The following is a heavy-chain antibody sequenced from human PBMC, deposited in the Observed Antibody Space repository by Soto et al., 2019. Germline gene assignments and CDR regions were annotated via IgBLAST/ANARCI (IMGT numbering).Heavy chain of an antibody. CDR2: INPNSGGT. Sequence: ASVKVSCKASGYTFTGYYMHWVRQAPGQGLEWMGWINPNSGGTNYAQKFQGWVTMTRDTSISTAYMELSRLRSDDTAVYYCARTDGLDCSSTSCHYYGMDVWGQGTTVTVSS. J-gene: IGHJ6*02. CDR1: GYTFTGYY. CDR3: ARTDGLDCSSTSCHYYGMDV. V-gene: IGHV1-2*04. D-gene: IGHD2-2*01.